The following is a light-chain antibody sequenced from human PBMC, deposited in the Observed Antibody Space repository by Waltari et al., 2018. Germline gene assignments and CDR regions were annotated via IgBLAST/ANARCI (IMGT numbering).Light chain of an antibody. Sequence: EIVLTQSPATLSLYPGERATLSCRASQSVSSYVAWYQQKPGKAPTLICYDASNRATGIPARFKGSGSGTDFPLTVSSLEPEDLSVYYCQQRSNWRGTFGGGTKVEIK. V-gene: IGKV3-11*01. CDR1: QSVSSY. CDR3: QQRSNWRGT. CDR2: DAS. J-gene: IGKJ4*01.